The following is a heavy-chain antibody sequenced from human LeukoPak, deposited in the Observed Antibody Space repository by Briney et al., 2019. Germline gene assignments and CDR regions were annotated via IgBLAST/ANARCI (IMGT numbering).Heavy chain of an antibody. J-gene: IGHJ4*02. CDR2: ISSGGDTI. CDR1: EFVFGDFY. CDR3: AKDRQQGYSGYEFDY. Sequence: GGSLRLSCAASEFVFGDFYLSWVRQAPGKGLEWISYISSGGDTIYYADSVKGRLTISRDNAKNSLYLQMNNLRAEDTAVYYCAKDRQQGYSGYEFDYWGQGTLVAVSS. V-gene: IGHV3-11*01. D-gene: IGHD5-12*01.